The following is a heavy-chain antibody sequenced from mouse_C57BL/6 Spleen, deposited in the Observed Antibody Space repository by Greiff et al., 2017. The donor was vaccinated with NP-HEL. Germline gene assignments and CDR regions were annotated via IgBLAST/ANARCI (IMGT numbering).Heavy chain of an antibody. J-gene: IGHJ4*01. CDR1: GYTFTDYY. V-gene: IGHV1-26*01. Sequence: EVQLQQSGPELVKPGASVKISCKASGYTFTDYYMNWVKQSHGKSLEWIGDINPNNGGTSYNQKFKGKATLTVDKYSSTAYMELRSLTSEDSAVYYCARGGDYEGYAMDYWGQGTSVTVSS. CDR2: INPNNGGT. D-gene: IGHD2-4*01. CDR3: ARGGDYEGYAMDY.